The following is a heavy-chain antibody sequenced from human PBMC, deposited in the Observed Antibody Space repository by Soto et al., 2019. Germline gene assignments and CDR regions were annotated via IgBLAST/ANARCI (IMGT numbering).Heavy chain of an antibody. D-gene: IGHD6-13*01. V-gene: IGHV4-4*07. Sequence: SETLSLTCPVSGDSMSGYYWSWIRPPAGKGLEWIGRIYSSGGTNYNPSLKSRVTMSKDTSKKQFSLNLNSVTAADTAVYFCARGAAAGVDYGMDVWGQGTTVTVS. CDR2: IYSSGGT. CDR1: GDSMSGYY. J-gene: IGHJ6*02. CDR3: ARGAAAGVDYGMDV.